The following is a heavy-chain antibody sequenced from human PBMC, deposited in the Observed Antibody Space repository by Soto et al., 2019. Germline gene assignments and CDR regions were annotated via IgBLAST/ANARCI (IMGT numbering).Heavy chain of an antibody. V-gene: IGHV4-30-4*01. CDR2: IYYSGSA. D-gene: IGHD3-22*01. CDR1: GDSISSGDYY. Sequence: SETLSLTCTVSGDSISSGDYYWSWIRRPPGKGLEWIGYIYYSGSAYYNPSLKSRVTISVDTSKNQFSLKLTSVTAADTAIYYCFRDYDISGHCFGPCGQRTLVPVSA. J-gene: IGHJ5*02. CDR3: FRDYDISGHCFGP.